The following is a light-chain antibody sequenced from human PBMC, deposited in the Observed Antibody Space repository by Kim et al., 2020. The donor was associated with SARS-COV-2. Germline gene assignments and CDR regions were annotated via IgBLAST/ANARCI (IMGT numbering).Light chain of an antibody. Sequence: VPPGQTASITCSGDKLGDKFACWYQQKPGQSPVLVIYQDSRRPSGIPERFSGSNSGNTATLTISGTQAMDEADYYCQAWDSSTYVFGTGTKVTVL. CDR3: QAWDSSTYV. CDR1: KLGDKF. J-gene: IGLJ1*01. V-gene: IGLV3-1*01. CDR2: QDS.